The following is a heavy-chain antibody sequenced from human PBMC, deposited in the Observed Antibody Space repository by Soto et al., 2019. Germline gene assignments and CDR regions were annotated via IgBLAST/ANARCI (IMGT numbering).Heavy chain of an antibody. J-gene: IGHJ4*02. Sequence: ASVKVSCKASGGTFSSYAISWVRQAPGQGLEWMGGIIPIFGTANYAQKFQGRVTITADESTSTAYMELSSLRSEDTAVYYCASLQIVGAMQPYWGQGTLVTVSS. CDR2: IIPIFGTA. D-gene: IGHD1-26*01. CDR1: GGTFSSYA. CDR3: ASLQIVGAMQPY. V-gene: IGHV1-69*13.